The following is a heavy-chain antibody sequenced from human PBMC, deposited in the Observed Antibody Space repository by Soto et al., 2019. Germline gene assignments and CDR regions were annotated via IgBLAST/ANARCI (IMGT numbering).Heavy chain of an antibody. J-gene: IGHJ4*02. CDR2: ISAGGSDT. D-gene: IGHD2-2*01. CDR1: GFVFSDYA. Sequence: EVQLLDSGGGWVQPGGSLRLSCVASGFVFSDYAMSWVRQAPGKGLEWVSAISAGGSDTYYADSVKGRFTVSRVNSKNTLELQMNTLRAEDTAIYYCASVPIWCGSSSCYTEGFDSWGQGTLVTVSS. CDR3: ASVPIWCGSSSCYTEGFDS. V-gene: IGHV3-23*01.